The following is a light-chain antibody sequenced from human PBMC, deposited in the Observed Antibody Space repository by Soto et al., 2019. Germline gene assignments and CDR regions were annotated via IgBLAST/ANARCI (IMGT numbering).Light chain of an antibody. Sequence: QSALTQPASVSESPGQSITISCTGTSSDVGASDFVSWYQQLPGTAPKLLIYGAYGNSNRPSGVPDRFSGSKSGTSASLAITGLQAEDEADYYCHSYDSSLSAWVFGGGTKLTVL. CDR3: HSYDSSLSAWV. V-gene: IGLV2-14*03. CDR2: GAYGNS. CDR1: SSDVGASDF. J-gene: IGLJ3*02.